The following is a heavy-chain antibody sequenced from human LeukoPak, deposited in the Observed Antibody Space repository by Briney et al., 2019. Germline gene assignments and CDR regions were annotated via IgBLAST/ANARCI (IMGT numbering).Heavy chain of an antibody. Sequence: GSLRLSCAASGFTFSSYAMSWVRQAPGKGLEWVSAISGSGGSTYYTDSVKGRFTISRDNSKNTLYLQMNSLRAEDTAVYYCAAYYYGSGSYYNFDYWGQGTLVTVSS. D-gene: IGHD3-10*01. CDR1: GFTFSSYA. J-gene: IGHJ4*02. V-gene: IGHV3-23*01. CDR2: ISGSGGST. CDR3: AAYYYGSGSYYNFDY.